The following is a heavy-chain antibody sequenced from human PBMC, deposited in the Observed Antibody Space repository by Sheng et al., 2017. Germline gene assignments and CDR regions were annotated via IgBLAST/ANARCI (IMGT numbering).Heavy chain of an antibody. D-gene: IGHD2-15*01. CDR3: ASSVGWWYRTDAFDI. J-gene: IGHJ3*02. V-gene: IGHV4-34*01. Sequence: QVQLQQWGAGLLKPSETLSLTCAVYGGSFSGYYWSWIRQPPGKGLEWIGEINHSGSTNYNPSLKSRVTISVDTSKNQFSLKLSSVTAADTAVYYCASSVGWWYRTDAFDIWGQGTMVTVSS. CDR2: INHSGST. CDR1: GGSFSGYY.